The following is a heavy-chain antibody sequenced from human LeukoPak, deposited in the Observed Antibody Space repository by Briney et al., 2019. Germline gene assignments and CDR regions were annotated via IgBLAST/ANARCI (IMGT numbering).Heavy chain of an antibody. V-gene: IGHV4-39*01. J-gene: IGHJ6*02. CDR1: GASISSRDSY. CDR2: IYRRGST. CDR3: ARHVQDLGIKV. Sequence: SETLSLTCTVSGASISSRDSYWSCIRQPPGKGLEWIGSIYRRGSTSYNPSLKSRVTVSEDMSKNHFSLRLSSVTAADTAVYYCARHVQDLGIKVWGQGTTVTVSS.